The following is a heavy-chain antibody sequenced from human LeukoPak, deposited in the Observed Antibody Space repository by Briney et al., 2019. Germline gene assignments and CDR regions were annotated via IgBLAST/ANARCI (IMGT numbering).Heavy chain of an antibody. V-gene: IGHV3-21*06. CDR2: ISSGSSYI. J-gene: IGHJ4*02. Sequence: GGSLRLSCAASGLTFSTYTMNWVRQAPGKGLEWVSSISSGSSYIYYADSMKGRFTVSRDNAKNSLYLQMNSLKAEDKAVYFCASHYDIDYWGQGTLVTVSS. CDR1: GLTFSTYT. D-gene: IGHD3-9*01. CDR3: ASHYDIDY.